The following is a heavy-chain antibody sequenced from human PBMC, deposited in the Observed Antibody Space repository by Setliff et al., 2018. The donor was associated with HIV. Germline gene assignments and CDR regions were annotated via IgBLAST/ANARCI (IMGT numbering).Heavy chain of an antibody. CDR1: GFTFSRDW. CDR2: ISGSGGST. V-gene: IGHV3-23*01. CDR3: AKDGISGGAYPPYYFDY. J-gene: IGHJ4*01. Sequence: LRLSCAASGFTFSRDWMLWVRQPPGKGLEWVSVISGSGGSTFYADSVKGRFTISRDNSKNTLYLQMNGLRVEDTAVYYCAKDGISGGAYPPYYFDYWGHGTLVTVS. D-gene: IGHD2-15*01.